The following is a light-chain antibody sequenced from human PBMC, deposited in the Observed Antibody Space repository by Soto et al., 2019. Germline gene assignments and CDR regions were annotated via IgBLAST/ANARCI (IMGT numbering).Light chain of an antibody. Sequence: DIQMTQSPSTLSASVGDRGTITCRASQSISSWLAWYQQKPGKAPKLLIYKASSLESGVPSRFSGSGSGTEFTLTISSLQPDDFATYYCQQYNSSAYTFGQGTKLEIK. CDR3: QQYNSSAYT. V-gene: IGKV1-5*03. CDR1: QSISSW. J-gene: IGKJ2*01. CDR2: KAS.